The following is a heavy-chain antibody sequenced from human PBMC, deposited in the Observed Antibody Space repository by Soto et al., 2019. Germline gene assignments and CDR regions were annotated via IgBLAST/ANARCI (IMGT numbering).Heavy chain of an antibody. CDR1: GFTVSSNY. CDR3: ARGGVVPAADKYYFDY. V-gene: IGHV3-66*01. D-gene: IGHD2-2*01. CDR2: IYSGGST. Sequence: GGSLRLSCAASGFTVSSNYMSWVRQAPGKGLEWVSVIYSGGSTYYADSVKGRFTISRDNSKNTLYLQMNSLRAEDTAVYYCARGGVVPAADKYYFDYWGQGTLVTVSS. J-gene: IGHJ4*02.